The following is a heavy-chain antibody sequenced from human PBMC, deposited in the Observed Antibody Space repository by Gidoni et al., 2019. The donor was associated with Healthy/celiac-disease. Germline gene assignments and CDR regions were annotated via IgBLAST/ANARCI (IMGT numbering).Heavy chain of an antibody. J-gene: IGHJ6*02. CDR1: GFTFSSYD. V-gene: IGHV3-13*01. D-gene: IGHD6-13*01. CDR3: ARDLGYSSSWYGMDV. CDR2: IGTAGDT. Sequence: EVQLVESGGGLVQPGGSLRLSCAASGFTFSSYDMHWVRQATGKGLDWVSAIGTAGDTYYPGSVKGRFTISRENAKNSLYLQMNSLRAGDTAVYYCARDLGYSSSWYGMDVWGQGTTVTVSS.